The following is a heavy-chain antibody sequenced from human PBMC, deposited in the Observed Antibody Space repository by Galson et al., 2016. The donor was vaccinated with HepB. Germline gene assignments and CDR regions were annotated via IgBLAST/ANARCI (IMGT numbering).Heavy chain of an antibody. J-gene: IGHJ4*02. CDR1: AFTFSSHG. CDR3: ARERAYSYGRGPIDY. Sequence: CAASAFTFSSHGMHWVRQAPGKGLEWVALLWQDGNNKYYADSVKGRFTISRDNSKNTLYLQMNSLRAEDTAVYYCARERAYSYGRGPIDYWGQGTLVTVSS. CDR2: LWQDGNNK. V-gene: IGHV3-33*01. D-gene: IGHD5-18*01.